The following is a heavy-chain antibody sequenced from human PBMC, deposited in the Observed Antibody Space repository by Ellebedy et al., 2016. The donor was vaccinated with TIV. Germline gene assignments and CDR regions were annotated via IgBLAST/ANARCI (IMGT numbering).Heavy chain of an antibody. CDR1: GFTFNYYA. Sequence: GESLKISCAASGFTFNYYAMSWVRQAPGKGLDWVSGISGSGGITNYADSVKGRFSISRDNSKNTLYLQMNSLRADDTAVYYCAKSPVYGSGGFYLWGFDCWGQGTLVTVSS. CDR3: AKSPVYGSGGFYLWGFDC. J-gene: IGHJ5*01. CDR2: ISGSGGIT. V-gene: IGHV3-23*01. D-gene: IGHD3-10*01.